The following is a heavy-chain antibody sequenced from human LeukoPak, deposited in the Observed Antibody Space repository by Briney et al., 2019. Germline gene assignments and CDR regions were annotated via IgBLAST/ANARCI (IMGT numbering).Heavy chain of an antibody. J-gene: IGHJ4*02. CDR3: TRVGYIDEGIDY. V-gene: IGHV3-7*04. CDR2: IKQDGSKK. D-gene: IGHD5-24*01. CDR1: GFPFSSYW. Sequence: GGSLRLFCVASGFPFSSYWMTWVRQAPGKGLEWVANIKQDGSKKSYVDSVKGRFTISRDNAKNSLYLQMNSLRAEDTAIYYCTRVGYIDEGIDYWGQGTLVTVSS.